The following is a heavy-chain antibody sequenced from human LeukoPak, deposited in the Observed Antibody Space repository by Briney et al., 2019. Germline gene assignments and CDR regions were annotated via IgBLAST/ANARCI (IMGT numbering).Heavy chain of an antibody. J-gene: IGHJ6*02. D-gene: IGHD6-13*01. CDR1: GSTFSSYA. V-gene: IGHV1-69*04. Sequence: GSSVKVFCKASGSTFSSYAISWVRQAPAQGLEWMGRIIPLLGIANYAQKFQGRVTITADKATSTAYMELSSLRSEDTAVYYYARDPTGYSSSWYYYYGMDVWGQGTTVTVSS. CDR2: IIPLLGIA. CDR3: ARDPTGYSSSWYYYYGMDV.